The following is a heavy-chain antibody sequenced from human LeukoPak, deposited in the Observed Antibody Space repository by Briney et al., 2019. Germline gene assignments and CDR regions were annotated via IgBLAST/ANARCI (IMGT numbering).Heavy chain of an antibody. Sequence: PGGSLRLSCAASGFTFSSYGMHWVRQAPGKGLEWVAVISYDGSNKYYADTVKGRFTISRDNSKNTLYLQMNSLRADDTAVYYCARAGIGVVVTYFDYWGQGTLVTVSS. CDR2: ISYDGSNK. V-gene: IGHV3-30*03. CDR1: GFTFSSYG. CDR3: ARAGIGVVVTYFDY. D-gene: IGHD3-22*01. J-gene: IGHJ4*02.